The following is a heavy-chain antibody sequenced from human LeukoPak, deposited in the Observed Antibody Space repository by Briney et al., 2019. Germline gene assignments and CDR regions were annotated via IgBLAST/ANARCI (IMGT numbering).Heavy chain of an antibody. V-gene: IGHV3-21*01. CDR1: GFSFSGYS. CDR2: ISYSSSYI. Sequence: PGGSLRLSCAGSGFSFSGYSMNWARQAPGKGLEWVSTISYSSSYIFYADSVKGRATVSRDNSRNTLHLQMNSLRADDTAVYYCARDWYLDLWGRGTLVTVSS. CDR3: ARDWYLDL. J-gene: IGHJ2*01.